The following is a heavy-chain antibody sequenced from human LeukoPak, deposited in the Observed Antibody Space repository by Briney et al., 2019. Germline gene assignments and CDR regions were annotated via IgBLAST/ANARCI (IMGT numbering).Heavy chain of an antibody. Sequence: PGGSLRLSCAASGFTFSSYSMNWVRQAPGRGLEWVSYISSSSSTIYYADSVKGRFTISRDNAKNSLYLQMNSLRAEDMAVYCCARRPWGYYDSSGHYYFDYWGQGTLVTVSS. CDR2: ISSSSSTI. D-gene: IGHD3-22*01. J-gene: IGHJ4*02. V-gene: IGHV3-48*01. CDR3: ARRPWGYYDSSGHYYFDY. CDR1: GFTFSSYS.